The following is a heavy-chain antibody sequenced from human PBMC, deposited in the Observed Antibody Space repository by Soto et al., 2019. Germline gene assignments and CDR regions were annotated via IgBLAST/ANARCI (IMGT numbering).Heavy chain of an antibody. CDR3: ARLTLAHDSSGYHIFDY. V-gene: IGHV5-10-1*01. D-gene: IGHD3-22*01. CDR2: IDPTDSYT. Sequence: GESLKISCQGSGYSFTTYWISWVRQMPGKGLECMGRIDPTDSYTDYSPSFEGHVTMSVDRSINTAYLEWSSLKASDTAMYYCARLTLAHDSSGYHIFDYWGQGNLVTVSS. CDR1: GYSFTTYW. J-gene: IGHJ4*02.